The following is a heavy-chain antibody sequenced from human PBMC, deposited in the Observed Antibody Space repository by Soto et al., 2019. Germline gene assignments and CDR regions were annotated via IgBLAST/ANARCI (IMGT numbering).Heavy chain of an antibody. V-gene: IGHV4-59*01. J-gene: IGHJ6*02. CDR1: AGSISSYY. CDR3: ARAVGLSVVPAASYYYYGTDV. Sequence: SETLSLTCTVSAGSISSYYWSWIRQPPGKGLEWIGYIYYSGSTNYNPSLKSRVTISVDTSKNQFSLKLSSVTAADTVVYYCARAVGLSVVPAASYYYYGTDVWGPGTTVTVSS. CDR2: IYYSGST. D-gene: IGHD2-2*01.